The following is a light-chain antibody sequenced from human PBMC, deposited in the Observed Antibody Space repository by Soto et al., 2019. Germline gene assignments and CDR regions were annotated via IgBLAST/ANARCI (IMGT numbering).Light chain of an antibody. V-gene: IGKV3-15*01. Sequence: EIVMTQSPATLSVSPGERANLSCRASQRISSNLAWYQQKPGQAPRFLIFGASTRATGIPARFSGSGSGTEFTLTISSLQSEYFAVYFCQQYNNWPLTFGGGTKVETK. J-gene: IGKJ4*01. CDR2: GAS. CDR1: QRISSN. CDR3: QQYNNWPLT.